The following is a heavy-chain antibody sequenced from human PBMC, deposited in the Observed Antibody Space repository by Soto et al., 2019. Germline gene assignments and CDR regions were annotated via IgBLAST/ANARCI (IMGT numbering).Heavy chain of an antibody. CDR2: IYYSGST. CDR1: GGSISSGGYY. Sequence: QVQLQESGPGLVKPSQTLSLTCTVSGGSISSGGYYWSWIRQHPGKGLEWIGYIYYSGSTYYNPSHKSRVTISVDTSKNQFSLKLSSVTAADTAVYYCATGITVSYYFDYWGQGTLVTVSS. D-gene: IGHD3-16*01. J-gene: IGHJ4*02. V-gene: IGHV4-31*03. CDR3: ATGITVSYYFDY.